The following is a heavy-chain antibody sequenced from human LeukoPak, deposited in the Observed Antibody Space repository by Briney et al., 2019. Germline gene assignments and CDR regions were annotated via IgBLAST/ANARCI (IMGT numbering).Heavy chain of an antibody. CDR3: TRDQRTDYYYYYMDV. V-gene: IGHV3-49*04. CDR2: IRSKAYGGTT. D-gene: IGHD1/OR15-1a*01. J-gene: IGHJ6*03. CDR1: GFTFGDYA. Sequence: GGSLRLSCTTSGFTFGDYAMSWVRQAPGKGLEGVGFIRSKAYGGTTEYAASVKGRFTISRDDSKSIAYLQMNSLKTEDTAVYYCTRDQRTDYYYYYMDVWGKGTTVTVSS.